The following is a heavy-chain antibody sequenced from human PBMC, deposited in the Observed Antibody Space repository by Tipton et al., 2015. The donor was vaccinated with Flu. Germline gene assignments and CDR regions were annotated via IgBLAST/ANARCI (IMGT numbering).Heavy chain of an antibody. CDR2: INPSGGST. Sequence: QSGAEVKMPGASVKVSCKASGYTFTGYFMHWVRQAPRQGLEWMGVINPSGGSTTYAQNFQGRVTMTRDKSTRTFYMELSSLRFDDTALYYCARDLSFDFWGQGTLVTVSS. CDR1: GYTFTGYF. J-gene: IGHJ4*02. V-gene: IGHV1-46*01. CDR3: ARDLSFDF.